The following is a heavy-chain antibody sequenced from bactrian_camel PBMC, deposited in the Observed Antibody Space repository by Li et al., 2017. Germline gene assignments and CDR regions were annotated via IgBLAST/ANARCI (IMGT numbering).Heavy chain of an antibody. V-gene: IGHV3S28*01. CDR1: GFTFSNYY. J-gene: IGHJ6*01. D-gene: IGHD3*01. CDR3: AAALGYGCSSVFSY. Sequence: QLVESGGGLVQPGGSLRLSCAASGFTFSNYYMSWVRQAPGKGLEWLSYISADRRATNYAVSVKGRFAITRDNAKNILYLQMNSLKPEDTAMYYCAAALGYGCSSVFSYWGRGTQVTVS. CDR2: ISADRRAT.